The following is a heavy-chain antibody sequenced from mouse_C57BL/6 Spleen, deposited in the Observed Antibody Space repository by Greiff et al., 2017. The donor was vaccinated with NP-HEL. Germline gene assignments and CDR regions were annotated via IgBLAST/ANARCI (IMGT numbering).Heavy chain of an antibody. CDR3: AIITTVVGYFDV. D-gene: IGHD1-1*01. J-gene: IGHJ1*03. CDR2: ISYDGSN. Sequence: DVKLQESGPGLVKPSQSLSLTCSVTGYSITSGYYWNWIRQFPGNKLEWMGYISYDGSNNYNPSLKNRISITRDTSKNQFFLKLNSVTTEDTATYYCAIITTVVGYFDVWGTGTTVTVSS. V-gene: IGHV3-6*01. CDR1: GYSITSGYY.